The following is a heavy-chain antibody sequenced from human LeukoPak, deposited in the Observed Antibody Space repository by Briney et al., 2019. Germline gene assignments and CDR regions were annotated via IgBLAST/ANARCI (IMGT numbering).Heavy chain of an antibody. D-gene: IGHD3-3*01. CDR2: IYHSGST. V-gene: IGHV4-30-2*01. CDR1: GGSISSGGYY. J-gene: IGHJ4*02. Sequence: SETLSLTCTVSGGSISSGGYYWSWIRQPPGKGLEWIGYIYHSGSTYYNPSLKSRVTISVDRSKNQFSLKLSSVTAADTAVYYCAGSLWSGSILADWGQGTLVTVSS. CDR3: AGSLWSGSILAD.